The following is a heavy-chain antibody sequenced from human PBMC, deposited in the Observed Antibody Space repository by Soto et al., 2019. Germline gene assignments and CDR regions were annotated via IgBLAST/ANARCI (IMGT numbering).Heavy chain of an antibody. J-gene: IGHJ6*02. CDR2: IIPILGIA. Sequence: QVQLVQSGAEVKKPGSSVKVSCKASGGTFSSYTISWVRQAPGQGLEWMGRIIPILGIANYAQKFQGRVTITADKATSTAYMELRSLRSEDTAVYYCARLMSSGYYYGMDVWGQGTTVTVSS. CDR1: GGTFSSYT. D-gene: IGHD3-10*01. CDR3: ARLMSSGYYYGMDV. V-gene: IGHV1-69*02.